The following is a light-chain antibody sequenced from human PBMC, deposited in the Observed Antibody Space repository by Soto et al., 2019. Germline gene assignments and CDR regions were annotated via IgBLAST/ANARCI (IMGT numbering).Light chain of an antibody. CDR2: GAS. V-gene: IGKV3-20*01. J-gene: IGKJ3*01. CDR1: QTINNN. CDR3: QQYGSSPFT. Sequence: EIVLTQSPGTLSLSPGERATLSCRASQTINNNVAWYQLKDGQVPRLVIYGASTRATDIPARFSGSGSGTDFTLTISRLEPEDFAVYYCQQYGSSPFTFGPGTKVDIK.